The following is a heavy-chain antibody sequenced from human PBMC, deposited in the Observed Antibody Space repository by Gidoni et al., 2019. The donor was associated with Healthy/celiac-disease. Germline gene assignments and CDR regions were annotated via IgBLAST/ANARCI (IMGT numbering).Heavy chain of an antibody. CDR2: IYHSGST. D-gene: IGHD6-13*01. V-gene: IGHV4-38-2*02. CDR3: ARVVAAAGTCDY. Sequence: QVQLQESGPGLVKPSETLSLTCTVSGYSISSGYYWGGIRQPPGKGLEWIGSIYHSGSTYYNPSLKSRVTISVDTSKNQFSLKLSSVTAADTAVYYCARVVAAAGTCDYWGQGTLVTVSS. J-gene: IGHJ4*02. CDR1: GYSISSGYY.